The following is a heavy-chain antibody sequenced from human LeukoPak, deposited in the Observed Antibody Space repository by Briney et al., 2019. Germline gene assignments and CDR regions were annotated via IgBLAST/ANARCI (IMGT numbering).Heavy chain of an antibody. CDR2: ISYDGSNK. CDR3: AKSQRQYYFDY. V-gene: IGHV3-30*18. CDR1: GFTFSSYG. Sequence: PGGSLRLSCAASGFTFSSYGMHWVRQAPGKGLGWVAVISYDGSNKYYADSVKGRFTISRDNSKNTPYLQMNSLRAEDTAVYYCAKSQRQYYFDYWGQGTLVTVSS. D-gene: IGHD1-1*01. J-gene: IGHJ4*02.